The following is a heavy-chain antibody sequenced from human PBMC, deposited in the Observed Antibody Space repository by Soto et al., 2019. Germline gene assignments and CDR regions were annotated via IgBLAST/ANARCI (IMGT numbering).Heavy chain of an antibody. J-gene: IGHJ6*02. CDR1: GGTFSSYA. D-gene: IGHD3-3*01. CDR2: IIPIFGTA. CDR3: ARTDKITIFGVVIRDGYYYYGMDV. V-gene: IGHV1-69*15. Sequence: QVQLVQSWDEVKKPGSSVNVSCKASGGTFSSYAISWVRLAPGQGLEWMGRIIPIFGTANYAQKFQGRVTITADESTSTAYMELSSLRSEDTAVYYCARTDKITIFGVVIRDGYYYYGMDVWGQGTTVTVSS.